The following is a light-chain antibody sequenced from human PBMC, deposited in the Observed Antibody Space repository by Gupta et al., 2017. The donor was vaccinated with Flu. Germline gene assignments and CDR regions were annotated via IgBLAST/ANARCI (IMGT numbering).Light chain of an antibody. Sequence: TLALPAGDSGTVDCRPGQSVGSANLDWYLQIPGQAPRLLIYLASTRASGIPDRFSGSGSGTDFTLNISRLEPEDFAVYYCKQYSSSPYTFGQGTKLEIK. CDR3: KQYSSSPYT. J-gene: IGKJ2*01. CDR1: QSVGSAN. V-gene: IGKV3-20*01. CDR2: LAS.